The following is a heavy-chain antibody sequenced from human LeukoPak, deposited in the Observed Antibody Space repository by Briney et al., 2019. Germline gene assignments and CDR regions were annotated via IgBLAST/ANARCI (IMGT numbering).Heavy chain of an antibody. V-gene: IGHV1-18*01. CDR3: ARDFGRYFDWLLHGRDAFDI. J-gene: IGHJ3*02. CDR1: GYTFTSYG. Sequence: GASVKVSCKASGYTFTSYGISWVRQAPGQGLEWMGWISAYNGNTNYAQKLQGRVTMTTDTSTSTAYMELRSLRSDDTAVYYCARDFGRYFDWLLHGRDAFDIWGQGTMVTVSS. CDR2: ISAYNGNT. D-gene: IGHD3-9*01.